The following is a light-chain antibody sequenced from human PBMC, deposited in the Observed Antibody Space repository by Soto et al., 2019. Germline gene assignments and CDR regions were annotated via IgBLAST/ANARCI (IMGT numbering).Light chain of an antibody. CDR3: QQYDTSSWT. J-gene: IGKJ1*01. V-gene: IGKV3-15*01. Sequence: EVVMTQSPATLPVSPGERATLSCRASQSVSGNLGWYQQKPGQAPRLRIFAASTRATGTPARFSGSGSGTEFTLTISRLEPEDFAVYFCQQYDTSSWTFGQGTMV. CDR2: AAS. CDR1: QSVSGN.